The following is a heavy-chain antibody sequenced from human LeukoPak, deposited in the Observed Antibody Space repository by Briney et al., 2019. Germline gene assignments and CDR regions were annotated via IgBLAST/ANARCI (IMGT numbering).Heavy chain of an antibody. CDR3: ARVSGYCSSTSCYGGVDY. D-gene: IGHD2-2*01. J-gene: IGHJ4*02. Sequence: SQTLSLTCTVSGGSISSGGYYWSWIRQPPGKGLEWIGYIYHSGSTYYNPSLKSRVTISVDRSKNQFSLKLSSVTAADTAVYYCARVSGYCSSTSCYGGVDYWGQGTLVTVSS. V-gene: IGHV4-30-2*01. CDR2: IYHSGST. CDR1: GGSISSGGYY.